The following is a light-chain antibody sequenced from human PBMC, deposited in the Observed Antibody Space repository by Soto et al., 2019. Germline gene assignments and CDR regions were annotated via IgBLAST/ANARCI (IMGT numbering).Light chain of an antibody. CDR1: QSVSSSY. CDR3: QQYGSSLI. J-gene: IGKJ3*01. CDR2: GAS. V-gene: IGKV3-20*01. Sequence: EIVLTQSPGTLSLSPGERATLFCRASQSVSSSYLAWYQQRLGQAPRLLIYGASNRAPGIPDRFSGSGSGTDFTLTITRPEPEDFAMYFCQQYGSSLIFGPGTKVDNK.